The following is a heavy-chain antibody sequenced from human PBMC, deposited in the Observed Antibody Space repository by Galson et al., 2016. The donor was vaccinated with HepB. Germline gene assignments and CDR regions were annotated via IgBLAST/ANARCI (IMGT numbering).Heavy chain of an antibody. CDR1: GYTFTGYG. V-gene: IGHV1-18*04. CDR2: ISVNSGNT. D-gene: IGHD5-24*01. J-gene: IGHJ5*02. CDR3: ARVVHGRCDP. Sequence: QSGAEVKKPGASVKVSCKATGYTFTGYGISWVRQAPGQALEWLGWISVNSGNTEYAQKLQGRVTLTTDTSTSTAYMDLRSLRSDDTALYYGARVVHGRCDPWGQGALVTVSS.